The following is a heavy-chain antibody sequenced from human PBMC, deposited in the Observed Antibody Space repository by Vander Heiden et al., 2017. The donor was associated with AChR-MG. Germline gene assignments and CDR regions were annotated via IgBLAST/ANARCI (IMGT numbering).Heavy chain of an antibody. Sequence: EVQLVESGGGLVKPGGSLRLSCAASGLTFSSYSMNWVRQAPGKGLEWVSSISSSSSYIYYADSVKGRFTISRDNAKNSLYLQMNSLRAEDTAVYYCARAISSSWFLDYWGQGTLVTVSS. CDR2: ISSSSSYI. CDR1: GLTFSSYS. J-gene: IGHJ4*02. CDR3: ARAISSSWFLDY. V-gene: IGHV3-21*01. D-gene: IGHD6-13*01.